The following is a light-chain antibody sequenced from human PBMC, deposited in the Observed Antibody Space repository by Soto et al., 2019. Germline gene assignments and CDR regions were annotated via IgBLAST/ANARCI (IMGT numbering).Light chain of an antibody. J-gene: IGKJ2*01. CDR2: DVS. V-gene: IGKV1-5*01. Sequence: DIQMTQSPSTLSASVGDRVSITCRASQSFSNWLAWYQQKPGKAPKLLIYDVSSLENGVPSRFSGRGSGTEFTLTISSLQPDDSAIYYCQQYNSYSYTFGQGTKLEI. CDR1: QSFSNW. CDR3: QQYNSYSYT.